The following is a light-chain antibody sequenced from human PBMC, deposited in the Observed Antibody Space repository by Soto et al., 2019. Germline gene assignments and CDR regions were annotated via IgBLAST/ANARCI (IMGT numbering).Light chain of an antibody. Sequence: EIVLTQSPGTLSLSPGERATLSCRASQSISSRYLAWYQQKPGQAPRVLIYGTSSRATGIPDRFSGSGSGTDFTLTISSLEPEDFAVYFCQRSSTSLPWTCGQGTKVEIK. J-gene: IGKJ1*01. CDR2: GTS. V-gene: IGKV3-20*01. CDR1: QSISSRY. CDR3: QRSSTSLPWT.